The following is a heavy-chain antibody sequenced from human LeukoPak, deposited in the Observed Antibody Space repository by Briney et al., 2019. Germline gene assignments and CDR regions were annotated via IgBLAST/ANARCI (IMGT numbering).Heavy chain of an antibody. CDR2: ISYDGSNK. CDR3: ARSVEAYCGGDCYWMLGY. CDR1: GFTFSSYA. V-gene: IGHV3-30-3*01. J-gene: IGHJ4*02. Sequence: GGSLRLSCAASGFTFSSYAMHWVRQAPGKGLEWVAVISYDGSNKYYADSVKGRFTISRDNSKNTLYLQMNSLRAEDTAVYYCARSVEAYCGGDCYWMLGYWGQGTLVTVSS. D-gene: IGHD2-21*02.